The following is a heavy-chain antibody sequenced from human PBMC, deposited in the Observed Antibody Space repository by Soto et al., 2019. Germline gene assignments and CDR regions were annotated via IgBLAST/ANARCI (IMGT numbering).Heavy chain of an antibody. V-gene: IGHV3-9*01. Sequence: GGSLRLSCAASGFTFDDYAMHWVRQAPGKGLEWVSGISWNSGSIGYADSVKGRFTISRDNAKNSLYLQMNSLRAEDTALYYCAKERPEYSGYVNRGLDYWGQGTLVTVSS. CDR2: ISWNSGSI. CDR1: GFTFDDYA. CDR3: AKERPEYSGYVNRGLDY. D-gene: IGHD5-12*01. J-gene: IGHJ4*02.